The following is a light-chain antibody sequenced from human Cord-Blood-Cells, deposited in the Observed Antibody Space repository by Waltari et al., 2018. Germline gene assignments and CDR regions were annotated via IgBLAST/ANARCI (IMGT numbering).Light chain of an antibody. CDR1: QSISSW. V-gene: IGKV1-5*01. CDR3: QQYNSYPYT. CDR2: DAS. Sequence: DIQMTQSPFTLSASVGDRVTITCRASQSISSWLAWYQQKPGKAPKLLIYDASSLESGVPSRFSGSGSGTKFTLTISSLQPDDFATYYCQQYNSYPYTFGQGTKLEIK. J-gene: IGKJ2*01.